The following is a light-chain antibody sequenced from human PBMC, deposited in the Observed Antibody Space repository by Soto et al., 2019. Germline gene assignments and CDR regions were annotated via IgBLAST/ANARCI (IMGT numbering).Light chain of an antibody. CDR2: GNS. CDR1: SSNIGPGFD. CDR3: QSYDSSLRGSV. V-gene: IGLV1-40*01. Sequence: QSVLTQPPPVSGAPGQTVTISCAGSSSNIGPGFDVHWYQQVSGTAPKLLIYGNSNRPSGVPDRFSGSGSGTSASLAITGLQPEDEADYYCQSYDSSLRGSVFGPGAKVTGL. J-gene: IGLJ1*01.